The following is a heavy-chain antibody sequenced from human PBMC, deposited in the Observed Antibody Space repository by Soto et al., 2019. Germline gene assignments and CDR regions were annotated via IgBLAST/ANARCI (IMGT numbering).Heavy chain of an antibody. Sequence: PSETLSLTCTVIGYSVSSNNYYWGWIRQRPGKGLEWIGYIHYSGDSYDNPSLTSRITMSMDVSKNQFSLNLRSVTAADTAIYYCARDVNDSSGSQGFDYWGQGTLVTVSS. CDR2: IHYSGDS. CDR1: GYSVSSNNYY. V-gene: IGHV4-31*03. J-gene: IGHJ4*02. CDR3: ARDVNDSSGSQGFDY. D-gene: IGHD3-22*01.